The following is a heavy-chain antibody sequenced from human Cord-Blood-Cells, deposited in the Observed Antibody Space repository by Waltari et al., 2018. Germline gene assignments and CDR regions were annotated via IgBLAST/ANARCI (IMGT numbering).Heavy chain of an antibody. D-gene: IGHD3-9*01. CDR3: ARRRLGADWYFDL. CDR2: IYYSGRT. V-gene: IGHV4-39*07. CDR1: GGSISSSSYY. J-gene: IGHJ2*01. Sequence: QLQLQESGPGLVKPSETLSLTCTVSGGSISSSSYYWGWIRQPPGKGLEWIGSIYYSGRTYYNPSLKSRVTISVDTSKNQFSLKLSSVTAADTAVYYCARRRLGADWYFDLWGRGTLVTVSS.